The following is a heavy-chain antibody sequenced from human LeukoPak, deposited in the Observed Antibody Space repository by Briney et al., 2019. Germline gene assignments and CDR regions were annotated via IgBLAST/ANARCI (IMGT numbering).Heavy chain of an antibody. J-gene: IGHJ6*02. CDR1: GGTFSSYA. Sequence: SVKVSCKASGGTFSSYAISWVRQAPGQGLEWMGRIIPILGIANYAQKFQGRVTITADKSTSTAYMELSSLRSEDTAVYYCARELDARYYYYYGMDVWGQGTTVIVSS. CDR2: IIPILGIA. CDR3: ARELDARYYYYYGMDV. D-gene: IGHD3-16*01. V-gene: IGHV1-69*04.